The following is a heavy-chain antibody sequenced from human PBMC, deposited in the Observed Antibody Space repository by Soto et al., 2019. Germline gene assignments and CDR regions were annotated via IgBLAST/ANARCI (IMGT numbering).Heavy chain of an antibody. CDR1: GFSFSSYA. Sequence: EVQLLDSGGGLVQPGGSLRLSCAAYGFSFSSYAMGWVRQAPGKGLEWVSSISGSGSGTYYADSVKGRFTISRDNSKNTLYLQMNSLRVEDTAVYYCAKKKPPGVVGFDYWGQGTLVTVSS. CDR3: AKKKPPGVVGFDY. J-gene: IGHJ4*02. V-gene: IGHV3-23*01. CDR2: ISGSGSGT. D-gene: IGHD3-3*01.